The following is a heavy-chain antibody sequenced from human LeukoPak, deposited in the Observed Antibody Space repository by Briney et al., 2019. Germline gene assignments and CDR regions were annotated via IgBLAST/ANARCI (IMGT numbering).Heavy chain of an antibody. D-gene: IGHD2-15*01. CDR1: GGSFSDYY. CDR3: VRGLYCSGGSCRFDY. Sequence: SETLSLTCAVYGGSFSDYYWSWIRQPPGKGLEWIGEINHSRSTNYNPSLKSRVTISVDTSKNQFSLKLSSVTAADTAVYYCVRGLYCSGGSCRFDYWGQGTLVTVSS. V-gene: IGHV4-34*01. CDR2: INHSRST. J-gene: IGHJ4*02.